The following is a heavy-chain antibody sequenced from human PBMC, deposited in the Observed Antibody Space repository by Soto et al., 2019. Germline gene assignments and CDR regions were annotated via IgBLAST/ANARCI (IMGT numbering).Heavy chain of an antibody. CDR2: IFSSGST. CDR1: GGSITDYS. J-gene: IGHJ5*02. V-gene: IGHV4-4*07. Sequence: SETLSLTCTVSGGSITDYSWVWIRQPAGKGLEWIGRIFSSGSTNYNPSLKGRITMSLDTSKNQFSLKLNSATATDAAVYFCARDQGVVVTADNWFDPWGQGILVTVSS. CDR3: ARDQGVVVTADNWFDP. D-gene: IGHD2-21*02.